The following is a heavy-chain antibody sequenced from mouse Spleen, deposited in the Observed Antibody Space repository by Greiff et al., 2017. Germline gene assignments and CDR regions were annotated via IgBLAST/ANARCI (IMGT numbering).Heavy chain of an antibody. CDR2: ISSGGGNT. Sequence: EVMLVESGGGLVKLGGSLKLSCAASGFTFSSYAMSWVRQTPEKRLEWVATISSGGGNTYYPDSVKGRFTISRDNAKNTLYLQMSSLKSEDTAMYYCARHNYGSSWDWYFDVWGAGTTVTVSS. CDR3: ARHNYGSSWDWYFDV. J-gene: IGHJ1*01. CDR1: GFTFSSYA. D-gene: IGHD1-1*01. V-gene: IGHV5-9*01.